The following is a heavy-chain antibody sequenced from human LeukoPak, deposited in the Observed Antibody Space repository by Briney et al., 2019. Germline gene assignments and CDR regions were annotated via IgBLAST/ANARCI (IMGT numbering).Heavy chain of an antibody. V-gene: IGHV3-23*01. D-gene: IGHD3-22*01. J-gene: IGHJ4*02. CDR1: GFTFSSYA. CDR2: ISGSGGST. CDR3: AKSYYYDSSGYYGDYYFDY. Sequence: GGSLRLSCAASGFTFSSYAMSWVRQAPGKGLEWVSAISGSGGSTYYADSVKGRSTISRDNSKNTLYLQMNSLRAEDTAVYYCAKSYYYDSSGYYGDYYFDYWGQGTLVTVSS.